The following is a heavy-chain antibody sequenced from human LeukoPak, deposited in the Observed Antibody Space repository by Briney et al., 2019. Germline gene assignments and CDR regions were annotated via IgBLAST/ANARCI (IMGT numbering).Heavy chain of an antibody. D-gene: IGHD3-10*01. J-gene: IGHJ5*02. CDR1: RSSISRGGDY. Sequence: PPETPSHTCTVSRSSISRGGDYWSSIRQHPRKGLEWTGYIYYSGSTYYNPSLKSRVTISVDTSKNQFSLKLSSVTAADTAVYYCARGYGSGIGWFDPWGQGTLVTVSS. CDR3: ARGYGSGIGWFDP. V-gene: IGHV4-31*03. CDR2: IYYSGST.